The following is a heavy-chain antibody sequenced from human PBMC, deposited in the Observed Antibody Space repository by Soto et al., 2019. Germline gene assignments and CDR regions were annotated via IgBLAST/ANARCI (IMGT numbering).Heavy chain of an antibody. CDR1: GFTFSSYG. CDR3: AREGYYDSSGPRYYGMDV. CDR2: IWYDGSNK. V-gene: IGHV3-33*08. Sequence: GGSLRLSCAASGFTFSSYGMHWVRQAPGKGLEWVAVIWYDGSNKYYADSVKGRFTISRDNSKNTLYLQMNSLRAEDTAVYYCAREGYYDSSGPRYYGMDVWGQGTTVTVSS. J-gene: IGHJ6*02. D-gene: IGHD3-22*01.